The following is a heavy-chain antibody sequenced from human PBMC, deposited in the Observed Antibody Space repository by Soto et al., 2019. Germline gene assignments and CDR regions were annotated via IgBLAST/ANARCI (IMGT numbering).Heavy chain of an antibody. Sequence: SQTLSLTCALYAGSFSGYYWSWIRQPPGKGLEWIGEINHSGSNNYNPSLKSRVTISVATSKNQFSLKLSSVTAAETAVYYCARGVGTMVRGVIRGMDVWGQGTTVTVSS. CDR3: ARGVGTMVRGVIRGMDV. J-gene: IGHJ6*02. CDR1: AGSFSGYY. V-gene: IGHV4-34*01. CDR2: INHSGSN. D-gene: IGHD3-10*01.